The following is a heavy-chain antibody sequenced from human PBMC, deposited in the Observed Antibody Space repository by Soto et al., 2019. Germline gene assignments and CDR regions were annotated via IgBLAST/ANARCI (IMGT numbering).Heavy chain of an antibody. V-gene: IGHV3-23*01. CDR2: ISGGGSNT. Sequence: EVQLLESGGGLVQRGGSLRLSCAASGFPFSSYVMAWVRQAPGKGLEWVSGISGGGSNTFYADSVKGRFTISRDNSKNTLLLQMNSLGAEDTAVYYCARSWGLYCSSSRCYSPWFDPWGRGTLVTVSS. J-gene: IGHJ5*02. CDR1: GFPFSSYV. D-gene: IGHD2-2*02. CDR3: ARSWGLYCSSSRCYSPWFDP.